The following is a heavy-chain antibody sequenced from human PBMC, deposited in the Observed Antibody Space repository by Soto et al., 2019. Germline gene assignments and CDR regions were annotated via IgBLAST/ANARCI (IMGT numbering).Heavy chain of an antibody. CDR1: GGSISSYY. D-gene: IGHD3-22*01. CDR3: ARAPYYYDSSGYTVVYFDY. V-gene: IGHV4-59*01. CDR2: IYYSGST. J-gene: IGHJ4*01. Sequence: SETLSLTCTVSGGSISSYYWSWIRQPPGKGLEWIGHIYYSGSTNYNPSLKSRVTISVDTSKNQFSLKLSSVNAADTAVYYCARAPYYYDSSGYTVVYFDYWSQGTLVTVST.